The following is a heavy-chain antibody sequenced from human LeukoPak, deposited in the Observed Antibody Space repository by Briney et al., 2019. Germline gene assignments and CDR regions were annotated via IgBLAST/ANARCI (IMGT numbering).Heavy chain of an antibody. CDR3: AKGGRSYWFDP. V-gene: IGHV3-23*01. CDR1: GFTSSDYV. CDR2: ISGSGATT. J-gene: IGHJ5*02. D-gene: IGHD3-10*01. Sequence: GRSLRLSCAASGFTSSDYVMSWVRQAPGKGLEWVSVISGSGATTSYADSVKGRFTISRDNSKNTLYLQMYSLRVEDTAVYYCAKGGRSYWFDPWGQGTLVTVSS.